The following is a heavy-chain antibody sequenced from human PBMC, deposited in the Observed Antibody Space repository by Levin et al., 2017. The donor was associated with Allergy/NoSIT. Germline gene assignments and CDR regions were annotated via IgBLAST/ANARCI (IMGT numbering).Heavy chain of an antibody. CDR2: IKNDGSEK. J-gene: IGHJ4*02. CDR3: ARGLYDLWSGYYNYFDY. D-gene: IGHD3-3*01. CDR1: GFTFSYW. Sequence: GGSLRLSCAASGFTFSYWMSWVRQAPGKGLEWVANIKNDGSEKYYADSVKGRFSVSRDNVKSSLYLQMNSLRVEDTAVYYCARGLYDLWSGYYNYFDYWGQGTLVTVSS. V-gene: IGHV3-7*01.